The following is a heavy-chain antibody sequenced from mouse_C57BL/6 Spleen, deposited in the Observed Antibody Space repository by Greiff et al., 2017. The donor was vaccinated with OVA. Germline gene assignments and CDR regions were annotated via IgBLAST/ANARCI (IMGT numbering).Heavy chain of an antibody. CDR2: IYPSDSET. Sequence: QVQLQQPGAELVRPGSSVKLSCKASGYTFTSYWMDWVKQRPGQGLEWIGNIYPSDSETHYNQKFKDKATLTVDTSSSTAYMQLSSLTSEDSAVYSCANDDVYDDARGAYWGQGTLVTGSA. J-gene: IGHJ3*01. CDR1: GYTFTSYW. CDR3: ANDDVYDDARGAY. D-gene: IGHD2-14*01. V-gene: IGHV1-61*01.